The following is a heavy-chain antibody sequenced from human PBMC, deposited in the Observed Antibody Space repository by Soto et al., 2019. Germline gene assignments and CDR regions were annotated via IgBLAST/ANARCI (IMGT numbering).Heavy chain of an antibody. CDR1: GGSFTSNNW. CDR3: ASRDPGTSVDY. D-gene: IGHD1-7*01. CDR2: IYRTGST. V-gene: IGHV4-4*03. Sequence: LLRPLSLTCAVSGGSFTSNNWWTWVRQPPGQGLEWIGEIYRTGSTNYNPSLKSRVTISLDKSENQFSLKVTSLAAADTAVYYCASRDPGTSVDYWGQGTLVTVSS. J-gene: IGHJ4*02.